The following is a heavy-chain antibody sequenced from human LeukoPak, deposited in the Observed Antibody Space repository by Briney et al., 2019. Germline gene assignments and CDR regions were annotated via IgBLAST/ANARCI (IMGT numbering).Heavy chain of an antibody. CDR1: GFAVSNNY. CDR2: IYGGDVT. Sequence: GGSLRLSCAGSGFAVSNNYMSWVRQAPGKGPEWVSIIYGGDVTYYVDSVKGRFTISRDNSKNMLYLQMNSLRVEDTAVYYCTRDSTTFRFGYWGQGTLVTVSS. CDR3: TRDSTTFRFGY. J-gene: IGHJ4*02. D-gene: IGHD1-26*01. V-gene: IGHV3-53*01.